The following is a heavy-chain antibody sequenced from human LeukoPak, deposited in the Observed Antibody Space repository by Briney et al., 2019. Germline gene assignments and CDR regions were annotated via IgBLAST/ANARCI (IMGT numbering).Heavy chain of an antibody. D-gene: IGHD3-3*01. V-gene: IGHV1-18*01. J-gene: IGHJ5*02. CDR2: ISAYNGNT. CDR1: GYTFTSYG. CDR3: ARDRLEVYDFWSGYYVGWFDP. Sequence: ASVKVSCKASGYTFTSYGISWVRQAPGQGLEWMGWISAYNGNTNYAQKLQGRVTMTTDTSTSTAYMELRSLRSDATAVYYCARDRLEVYDFWSGYYVGWFDPWGQGTLVTVSS.